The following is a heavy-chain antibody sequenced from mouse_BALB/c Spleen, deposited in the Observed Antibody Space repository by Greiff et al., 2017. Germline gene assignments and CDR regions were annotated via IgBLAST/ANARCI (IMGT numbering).Heavy chain of an antibody. Sequence: EVKLVESGGGLVKPGGSLKLSCAASGFTFSSYTMSWVRQTPEKRLEWVATISSGGSYTYYPDSVKGRFTISRDNAKNTLYLQMSSLKSEDTAMYYCARHGYDYFDYWGQGTTLTVSS. D-gene: IGHD2-2*01. CDR3: ARHGYDYFDY. CDR2: ISSGGSYT. CDR1: GFTFSSYT. J-gene: IGHJ2*01. V-gene: IGHV5-6-4*01.